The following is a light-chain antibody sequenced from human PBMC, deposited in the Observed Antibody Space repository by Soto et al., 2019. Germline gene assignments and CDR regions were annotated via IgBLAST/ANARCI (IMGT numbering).Light chain of an antibody. Sequence: QSVLTQPPSVSAPPGQNVTISCSGRRSNIGNNDVYWYRQFPGAAPELVIYDNVKRPSGIPARFSGSKSGMSVTLGITGLQTGDEADYYCGTWDRILSVYVFGTGTQLTVL. CDR3: GTWDRILSVYV. J-gene: IGLJ1*01. CDR1: RSNIGNND. CDR2: DNV. V-gene: IGLV1-51*01.